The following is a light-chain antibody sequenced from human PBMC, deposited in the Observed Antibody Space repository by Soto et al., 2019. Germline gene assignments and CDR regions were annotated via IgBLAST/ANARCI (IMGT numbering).Light chain of an antibody. Sequence: QLVLTQSPSASASLGASVKLTCTLSSGHSSYAIAWHQQQPEKGPRYLMKLNSDGSHSKGDGIPDRFSGSSSWAERYLTISSLQSEDEADYYCQTWGTGWVFGGGTTLTVL. CDR3: QTWGTGWV. V-gene: IGLV4-69*01. CDR2: LNSDGSH. CDR1: SGHSSYA. J-gene: IGLJ3*02.